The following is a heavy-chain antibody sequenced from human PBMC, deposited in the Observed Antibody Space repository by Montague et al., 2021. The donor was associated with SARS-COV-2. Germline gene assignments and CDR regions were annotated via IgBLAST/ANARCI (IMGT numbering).Heavy chain of an antibody. CDR1: GGSISSYY. Sequence: SETLSLTCTVSGGSISSYYWSWIRQPPGKGLEWMGYIYYSGSTNYNPYLKSRVTISLDTSKNQISLKLNSVTAADTAVYDCARGSDGPDAFDIWGQGTMVTVSS. D-gene: IGHD5-18*01. CDR2: IYYSGST. J-gene: IGHJ3*02. CDR3: ARGSDGPDAFDI. V-gene: IGHV4-59*01.